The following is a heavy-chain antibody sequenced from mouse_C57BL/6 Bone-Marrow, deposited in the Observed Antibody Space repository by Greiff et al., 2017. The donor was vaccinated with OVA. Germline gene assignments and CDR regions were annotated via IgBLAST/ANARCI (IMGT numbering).Heavy chain of an antibody. Sequence: VQLQESGAELARPGASVKLSCKASGYTFTSYGISWVKQRTGQGLEWIGEIYPRSGNTYYNEKFKGKATLTADKSSSTAYMELRSLTSEDSAVYFCATTVVARYFDVWGTGTTVTVSS. CDR2: IYPRSGNT. J-gene: IGHJ1*03. V-gene: IGHV1-81*01. CDR3: ATTVVARYFDV. D-gene: IGHD1-1*01. CDR1: GYTFTSYG.